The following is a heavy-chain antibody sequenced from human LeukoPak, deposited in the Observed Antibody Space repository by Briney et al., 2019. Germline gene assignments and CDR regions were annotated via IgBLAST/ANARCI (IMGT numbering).Heavy chain of an antibody. CDR2: ISSSSSYI. CDR1: GFTFSSYS. D-gene: IGHD6-13*01. Sequence: GGSLRLSCAASGFTFSSYSMNWVRQAPGKGLEWVSSISSSSSYIYYADSVKGRFTISRDNAKNSLYLQMNSLRAEDTAVYYCARDGERGSSYYFDYWGQGTLATVSS. J-gene: IGHJ4*02. V-gene: IGHV3-21*01. CDR3: ARDGERGSSYYFDY.